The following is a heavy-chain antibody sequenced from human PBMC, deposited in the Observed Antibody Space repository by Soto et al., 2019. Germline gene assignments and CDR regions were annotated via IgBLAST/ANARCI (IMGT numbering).Heavy chain of an antibody. J-gene: IGHJ4*02. V-gene: IGHV5-51*01. D-gene: IGHD6-19*01. CDR2: IYPGDSNT. CDR1: GYSFTSYW. Sequence: PGESLKISCNGSGYSFTSYWIAWVRQMPGKGLECMGIIYPGDSNTRYSPSFQGQVTISADKSISTAYLQWSSLKASDTAMYYCARTFDSSGWYDYWGQGTLVTVSS. CDR3: ARTFDSSGWYDY.